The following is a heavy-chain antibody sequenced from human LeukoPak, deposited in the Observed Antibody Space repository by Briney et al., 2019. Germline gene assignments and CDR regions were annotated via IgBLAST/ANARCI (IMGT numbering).Heavy chain of an antibody. V-gene: IGHV3-33*01. CDR2: IWYDGSNK. CDR1: GFTFSSYG. D-gene: IGHD5-18*01. J-gene: IGHJ4*02. CDR3: TTDDRGYSYAPRY. Sequence: GGSLRLSCAASGFTFSSYGMHWVRQAPGKGLEWVAVIWYDGSNKYYADSVKGRFTISRDNSKNTLYLQMNSLRAEDTALYYCTTDDRGYSYAPRYWGQGTLVTVSS.